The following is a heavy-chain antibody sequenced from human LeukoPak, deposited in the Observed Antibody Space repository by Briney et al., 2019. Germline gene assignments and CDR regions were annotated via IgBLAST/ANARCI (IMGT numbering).Heavy chain of an antibody. CDR1: GYSFTSYW. CDR2: IYPGDSDT. D-gene: IGHD6-13*01. V-gene: IGHV5-51*01. J-gene: IGHJ4*02. CDR3: ARHGTLAAAGTIDY. Sequence: GESLKISCTGTGYSFTSYWIGWVRQMPGKGLEWMGIIYPGDSDTRYSPSYQGQVTISADKSISTAYLQWSSLKASDTAMYYCARHGTLAAAGTIDYWGQGTLVTVSS.